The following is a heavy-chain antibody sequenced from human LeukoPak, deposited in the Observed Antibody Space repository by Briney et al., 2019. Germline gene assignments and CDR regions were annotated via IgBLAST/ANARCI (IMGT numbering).Heavy chain of an antibody. D-gene: IGHD3-22*01. J-gene: IGHJ4*02. CDR1: GGSISSYY. V-gene: IGHV4-59*08. CDR3: ASTYYYDSSGSLDY. CDR2: IYYSGST. Sequence: PPETLSLTCTVSGGSISSYYWSWIRQPPGKGLEWIGYIYYSGSTNYNPSLKSRVTISVDTSKNQFSLKLSSVTAADTAVYYCASTYYYDSSGSLDYWGQGTLVTVSS.